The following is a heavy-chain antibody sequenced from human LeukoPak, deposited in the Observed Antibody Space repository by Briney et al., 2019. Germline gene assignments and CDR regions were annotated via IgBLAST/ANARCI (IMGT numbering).Heavy chain of an antibody. CDR1: GYTFTAYY. V-gene: IGHV1-2*02. J-gene: IGHJ4*02. CDR3: ASEAFCAGGSCYLHRVAS. D-gene: IGHD2-15*01. Sequence: ASVKVSCKASGYTFTAYYMHWVRQAPGQGLEWMGWIDTNSGGTKYVQKFQGRVTITRDTSIGTAYMELSSLISDDTAVYYCASEAFCAGGSCYLHRVASWGPGTLVTVSS. CDR2: IDTNSGGT.